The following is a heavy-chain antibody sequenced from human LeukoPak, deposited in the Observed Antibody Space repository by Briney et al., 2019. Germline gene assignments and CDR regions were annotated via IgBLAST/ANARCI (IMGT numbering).Heavy chain of an antibody. Sequence: GGSLRLSCPVSGFTFSSYAMSWVRQAPGRGLEWVSVISTSGESAYYADSVKGRFTISRDNSKNTLYLQTNSLRAEDTAVYYCAKDRGSGYHYFDYWGQGTLVTVSS. CDR2: ISTSGESA. D-gene: IGHD3-22*01. CDR1: GFTFSSYA. V-gene: IGHV3-23*01. CDR3: AKDRGSGYHYFDY. J-gene: IGHJ4*02.